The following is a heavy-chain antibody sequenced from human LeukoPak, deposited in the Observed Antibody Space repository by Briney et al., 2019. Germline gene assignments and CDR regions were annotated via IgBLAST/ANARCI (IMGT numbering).Heavy chain of an antibody. CDR1: GYTFTSYY. CDR3: ARDGSGPSSSSYYYYGMDV. J-gene: IGHJ6*02. V-gene: IGHV1-46*01. CDR2: INPSGGST. D-gene: IGHD6-6*01. Sequence: ASVKVSCKASGYTFTSYYMHWVRQALGQGLEWMGIINPSGGSTSYAQKFQGRVTMTRDTSTSTVYMELSSLRSEDTAVYYCARDGSGPSSSSYYYYGMDVWGQGTTVTVSS.